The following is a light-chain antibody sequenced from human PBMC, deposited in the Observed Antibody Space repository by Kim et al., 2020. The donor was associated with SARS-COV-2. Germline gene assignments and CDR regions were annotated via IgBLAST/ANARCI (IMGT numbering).Light chain of an antibody. J-gene: IGLJ2*01. V-gene: IGLV1-47*02. CDR1: DSNIANTF. CDR3: AAWDDSLSARL. CDR2: GNT. Sequence: ELTQSPSVSGPPGQSVTISCSGGDSNIANTFVYWYQQLPGAAPRLLIYGNTQRPSGVPDRFSGSKSGTSASLAISGLRPEDEADYYCAAWDDSLSARLFGGGTQLTVL.